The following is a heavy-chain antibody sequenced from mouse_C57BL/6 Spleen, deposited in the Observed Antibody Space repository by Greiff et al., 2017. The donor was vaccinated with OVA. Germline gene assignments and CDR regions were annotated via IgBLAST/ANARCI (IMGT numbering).Heavy chain of an antibody. D-gene: IGHD2-2*01. CDR3: TPYGYDSYYFDY. Sequence: VKLQESGAELVRPGASVTLSCKASGYTFTDSSMNWVKQTPVHGLEWIGAIDPETGGTAYNQKFKGKAILTADKSSSTAYVELRSLTSEDSAVYYCTPYGYDSYYFDYWGQGTTLTVSS. J-gene: IGHJ2*01. CDR2: IDPETGGT. CDR1: GYTFTDSS. V-gene: IGHV1-15*01.